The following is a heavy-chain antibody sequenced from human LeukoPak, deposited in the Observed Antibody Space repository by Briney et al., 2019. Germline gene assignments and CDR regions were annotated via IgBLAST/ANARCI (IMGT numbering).Heavy chain of an antibody. D-gene: IGHD5-24*01. CDR2: ISGSGGST. CDR3: AKDPLADDYGDY. CDR1: GFTFSSYA. J-gene: IGHJ4*02. V-gene: IGHV3-23*01. Sequence: GGSLRLSCAASGFTFSSYAMSWVRQAPGKGLEWVSAISGSGGSTYYADSVKGRFTISKDNSKNTLYLQMNSLRAEDTAVYYCAKDPLADDYGDYWGQGTLVTVSS.